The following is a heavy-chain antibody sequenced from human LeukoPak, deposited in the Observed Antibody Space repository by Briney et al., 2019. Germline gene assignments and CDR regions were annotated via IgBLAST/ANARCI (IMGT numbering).Heavy chain of an antibody. V-gene: IGHV4-38-2*01. CDR3: AGNPYYYDSSGYYIDY. J-gene: IGHJ4*02. CDR2: IYHSGST. D-gene: IGHD3-22*01. CDR1: GYSISSGYY. Sequence: PSETLSLTCAVSGYSISSGYYWGWIRQPPGKGLEWIGSIYHSGSTYYNPSLKSRVTISVDASKNQFSLKLSSVTAADTAVYYCAGNPYYYDSSGYYIDYWGQGTLVTVSS.